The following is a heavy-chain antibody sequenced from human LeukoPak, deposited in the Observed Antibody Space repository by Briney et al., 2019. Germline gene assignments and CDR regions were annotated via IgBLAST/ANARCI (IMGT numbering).Heavy chain of an antibody. CDR2: ITVRSDGGTT. CDR1: GFTFSYAW. V-gene: IGHV3-15*01. J-gene: IGHJ4*02. CDR3: ASLVGSSLYY. Sequence: GGSLILSCAASGFTFSYAWMTWVRQGPGKGLEWVGHITVRSDGGTTDYAAPVKGRFTISRDDSKNTLYLQMDSLQTEDTAVYYCASLVGSSLYYWGQGTLVTVSS. D-gene: IGHD1-26*01.